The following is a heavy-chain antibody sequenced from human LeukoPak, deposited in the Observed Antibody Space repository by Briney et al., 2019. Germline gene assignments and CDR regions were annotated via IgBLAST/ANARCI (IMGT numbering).Heavy chain of an antibody. D-gene: IGHD5-12*01. Sequence: SETLSLTCAVSGDSLSSSNWWSGVRQPPGKGREWIGGIYHTGNTNYSPSLKGRVTISADKSKNQFSLKVTSVTAADTAVYYCVRGGGSEVCDYWGQGPLVTVSS. J-gene: IGHJ4*02. CDR1: GDSLSSSNW. CDR2: IYHTGNT. CDR3: VRGGGSEVCDY. V-gene: IGHV4-4*02.